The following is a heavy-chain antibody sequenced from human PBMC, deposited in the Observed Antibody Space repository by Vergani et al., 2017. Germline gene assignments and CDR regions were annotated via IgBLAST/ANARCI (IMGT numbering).Heavy chain of an antibody. V-gene: IGHV3-30-3*01. CDR2: ISSNGNNK. Sequence: QVQLVESGGGVVQPGRSLILSCAASGFTFSSYPMHWVRQAPGRGLEWVAIISSNGNNKYYADSVKGRLTISKANSKNTLYLQMNSLRAEDTAVFYCARPVDRYXSDSGGYHGPLDYWGQGPLVTVSS. CDR3: ARPVDRYXSDSGGYHGPLDY. D-gene: IGHD3-22*01. J-gene: IGHJ4*02. CDR1: GFTFSSYP.